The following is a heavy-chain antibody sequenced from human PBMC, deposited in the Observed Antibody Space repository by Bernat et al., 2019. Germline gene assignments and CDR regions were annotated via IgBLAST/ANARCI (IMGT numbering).Heavy chain of an antibody. CDR2: IYSGGST. D-gene: IGHD3-3*01. Sequence: EVQLVESGGGLIQPGGSLRLSCAASGFTVSSNYMSWVRQAPGKGLEWVSVIYSGGSTYYADSREGRFTISRDNSKNTLYLQMNSLRAEDTAVYYCARHNYDFWSGYQSFDYWDQGTLVTVSS. CDR3: ARHNYDFWSGYQSFDY. J-gene: IGHJ4*02. V-gene: IGHV3-53*01. CDR1: GFTVSSNY.